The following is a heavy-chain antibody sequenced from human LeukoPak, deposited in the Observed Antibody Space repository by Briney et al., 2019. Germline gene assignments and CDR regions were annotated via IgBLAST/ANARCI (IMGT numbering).Heavy chain of an antibody. CDR3: ARPLAAAGTGYAY. Sequence: PSETLSLTCAVSGGSISSSNWWSWVRQPPGKGLEWIGEIYHSGSTNYNPSLRSRVTISVDKSKNHFSLKLSSVTAADTAVYYCARPLAAAGTGYAYWGQGTLVTVSS. J-gene: IGHJ4*02. CDR1: GGSISSSNW. CDR2: IYHSGST. D-gene: IGHD6-13*01. V-gene: IGHV4-4*02.